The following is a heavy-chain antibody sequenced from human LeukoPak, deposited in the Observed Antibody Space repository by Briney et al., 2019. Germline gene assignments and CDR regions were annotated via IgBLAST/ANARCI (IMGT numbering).Heavy chain of an antibody. CDR1: GFTFSSYG. CDR3: AKGRLNFDY. CDR2: ISYDGSNK. D-gene: IGHD3-22*01. J-gene: IGHJ4*02. V-gene: IGHV3-30*18. Sequence: GGSLRLSCAASGFTFSSYGLHWVRQAPGKGLEWVAVISYDGSNKYYADSVKGRFTISRDNSKNTLYLQMNSLRAEDTAVYYCAKGRLNFDYWGQGTLVTVSS.